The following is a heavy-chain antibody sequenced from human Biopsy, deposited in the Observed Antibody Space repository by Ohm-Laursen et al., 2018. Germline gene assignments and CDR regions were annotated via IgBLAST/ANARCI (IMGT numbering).Heavy chain of an antibody. V-gene: IGHV1-69*06. J-gene: IGHJ1*01. D-gene: IGHD1-14*01. Sequence: SSVKVSCKAPAGTFSNYGVNWVRQAPGQGLEWLGGNIPILGTGNYAQKFQDRATVAADTSTSTATMELRSLRSDDTAVYYCATKLTGYFHHWGQGTLVIVSP. CDR2: NIPILGTG. CDR3: ATKLTGYFHH. CDR1: AGTFSNYG.